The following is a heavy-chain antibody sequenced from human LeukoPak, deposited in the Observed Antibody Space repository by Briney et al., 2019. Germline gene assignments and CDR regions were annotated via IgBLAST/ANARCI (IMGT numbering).Heavy chain of an antibody. J-gene: IGHJ4*02. Sequence: SETLSLTCTVSGGSISSYYWSWIRQSPGKGLEWIGYIYYSGSTKYNPSLKSRLTISVDTSKNQFSLKLSSVTAADTAVYYCARGSQIESRRFDYWGQGTLVTVSS. CDR2: IYYSGST. CDR3: ARGSQIESRRFDY. V-gene: IGHV4-59*01. D-gene: IGHD3-22*01. CDR1: GGSISSYY.